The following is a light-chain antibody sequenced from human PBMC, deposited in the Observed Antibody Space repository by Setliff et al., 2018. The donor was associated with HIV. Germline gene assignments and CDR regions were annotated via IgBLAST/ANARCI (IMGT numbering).Light chain of an antibody. CDR3: NSFTSSTIYV. Sequence: QSALAQPASVSGSPGQSITTSCTGTTRDVGGGSNYVSWYQQHPGKAPRLIIFEVSKRPSGVTPRFSGSKSGNTASLTISGLQAEDEADYYCNSFTSSTIYVFGTGTKVTVL. J-gene: IGLJ1*01. CDR2: EVS. V-gene: IGLV2-14*03. CDR1: TRDVGGGSNY.